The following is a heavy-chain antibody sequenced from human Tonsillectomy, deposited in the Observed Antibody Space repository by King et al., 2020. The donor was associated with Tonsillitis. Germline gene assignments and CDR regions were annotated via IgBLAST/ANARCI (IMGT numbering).Heavy chain of an antibody. D-gene: IGHD4/OR15-4a*01. V-gene: IGHV3-30*03. J-gene: IGHJ4*02. Sequence: YGMHWVRQAPCNGLEWVSVISYDGRNKYYVDSVKGRFTISRDNSTNKLSLQMNSRRAEDTAVYYCARDRDDYIFDYWGQGSLVTVSS. CDR3: ARDRDDYIFDY. CDR2: ISYDGRNK. CDR1: YG.